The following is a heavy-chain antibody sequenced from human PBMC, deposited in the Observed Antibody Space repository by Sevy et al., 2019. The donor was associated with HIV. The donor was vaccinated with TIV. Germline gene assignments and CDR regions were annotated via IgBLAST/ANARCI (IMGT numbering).Heavy chain of an antibody. CDR1: GYTFTSYG. J-gene: IGHJ4*02. CDR2: IIAYNGNT. D-gene: IGHD2-15*01. Sequence: ASVKVSCKASGYTFTSYGISWVRQAPGQWLEWMGWIIAYNGNTNYAQKLQCRVTMTTDTSTSTAYMELRSLRSDDTAVYYCARDRLIVVVVAATTIFDYWGQGTLVTVSS. CDR3: ARDRLIVVVVAATTIFDY. V-gene: IGHV1-18*01.